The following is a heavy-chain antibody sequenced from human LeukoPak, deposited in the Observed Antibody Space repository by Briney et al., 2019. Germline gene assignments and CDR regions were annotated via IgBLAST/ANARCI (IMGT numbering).Heavy chain of an antibody. Sequence: ASVKVSCKASGYTFTSYFMHWVRQAPGQGLEWMGIINPSGGSTSHAQKFQGRVTMTRDTSTSTVYMELSSLRSEDTAVYYCARAAGRTFDYWGQGTLVTVSS. D-gene: IGHD6-13*01. CDR2: INPSGGST. CDR1: GYTFTSYF. J-gene: IGHJ4*02. V-gene: IGHV1-46*01. CDR3: ARAAGRTFDY.